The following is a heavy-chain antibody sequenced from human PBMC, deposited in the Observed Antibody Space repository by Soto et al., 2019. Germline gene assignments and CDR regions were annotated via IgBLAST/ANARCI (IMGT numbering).Heavy chain of an antibody. V-gene: IGHV3-30*18. Sequence: PGRSLRLSCAASGFTFSSYGMHWVRQAPGKGLEWVAVISYDGSNKYYADSVKGRFTISRDNSKNTLYLQMNSLRAEDTAVYYCAKVSFASCLYYYDHWGHVTLVTVSS. J-gene: IGHJ5*02. CDR3: AKVSFASCLYYYDH. CDR2: ISYDGSNK. CDR1: GFTFSSYG. D-gene: IGHD3-10*01.